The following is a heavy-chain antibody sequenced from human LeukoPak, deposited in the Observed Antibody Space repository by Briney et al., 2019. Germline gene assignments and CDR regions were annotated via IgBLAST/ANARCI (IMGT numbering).Heavy chain of an antibody. CDR2: INHSGST. CDR3: ARGTGDCSGDCLSDAFDI. V-gene: IGHV4-34*01. CDR1: GGSFSGYY. J-gene: IGHJ3*02. Sequence: PSETLSLTCAVYGGSFSGYYWSWIRQPPGKGLEWIGEINHSGSTNYNPSLKSRVTISVDTSKNQFSLKLSSVTAADTAVYYCARGTGDCSGDCLSDAFDIWGQGTMVTVSS. D-gene: IGHD2-21*02.